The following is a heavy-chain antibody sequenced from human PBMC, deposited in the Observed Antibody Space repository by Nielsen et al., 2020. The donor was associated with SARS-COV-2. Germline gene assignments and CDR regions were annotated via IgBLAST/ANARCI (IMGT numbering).Heavy chain of an antibody. J-gene: IGHJ4*02. CDR2: CSSSGYT. CDR3: AREGRKLPLDD. D-gene: IGHD3/OR15-3a*01. Sequence: AGTLSLTCAVYASTTSPYYFPLILRAPRTGLEVVLYCSSSGYTNYVDSVKGRFTISRDNAKNSLYLQMNSLRAEDTAVYYCAREGRKLPLDDWGQGTLVTVSS. CDR1: ASTTSPYY. V-gene: IGHV3-11*05.